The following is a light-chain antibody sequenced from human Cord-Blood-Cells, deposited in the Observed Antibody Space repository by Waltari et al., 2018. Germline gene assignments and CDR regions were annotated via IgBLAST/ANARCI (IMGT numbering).Light chain of an antibody. J-gene: IGKJ2*01. CDR3: QQYGSSPYT. V-gene: IGKV3-20*01. CDR1: QSVSSSY. CDR2: GAS. Sequence: EIVLTQSPGTLSLSPGERATLSCRASQSVSSSYLAWYQQKHGQAPRLLIYGASSRATGIPDRFSGSGSRTDFTLTISRLEPEDFAVYYCQQYGSSPYTFGQGTKLEIK.